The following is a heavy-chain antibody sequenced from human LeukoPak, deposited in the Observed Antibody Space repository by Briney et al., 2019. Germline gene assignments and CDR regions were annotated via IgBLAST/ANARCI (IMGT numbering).Heavy chain of an antibody. CDR2: ISSSSRSI. CDR3: ARVPDSGGCH. J-gene: IGHJ4*02. V-gene: IGHV3-21*01. Sequence: GGSLSLSCAASDFTISSYSMNWLRPPPGERLEWGSSISSSSRSISHADTVKGRFTIARDKAKNSLYLEMNSLRAEDRAVYYCARVPDSGGCHWGEGRLVTVSS. D-gene: IGHD6-19*01. CDR1: DFTISSYS.